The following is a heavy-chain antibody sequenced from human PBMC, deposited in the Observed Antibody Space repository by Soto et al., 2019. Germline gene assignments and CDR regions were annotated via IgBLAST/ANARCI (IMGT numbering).Heavy chain of an antibody. CDR3: ARDHTYYYDSSAYGMDV. CDR1: GGTFSSYT. CDR2: IIPILGIA. Sequence: QVQLVQSGAEVKKPGSSVKVSCKASGGTFSSYTISWVRQAPGQGLEWMGRIIPILGIANYAQKFQGRVTITADKSTSTAYMELSSLRSEDTAVYYCARDHTYYYDSSAYGMDVWGQGTTVTVSS. V-gene: IGHV1-69*08. D-gene: IGHD3-22*01. J-gene: IGHJ6*02.